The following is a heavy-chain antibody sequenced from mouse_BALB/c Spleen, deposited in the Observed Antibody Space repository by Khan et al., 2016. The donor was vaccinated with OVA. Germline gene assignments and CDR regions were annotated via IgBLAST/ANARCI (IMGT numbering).Heavy chain of an antibody. J-gene: IGHJ3*01. V-gene: IGHV1-77*01. CDR2: IYPGSGST. CDR1: GYTFTDYV. CDR3: ARSYDGAWFAY. Sequence: QVQLKESGPELVKPGTSVKMSCKASGYTFTDYVISWVKQRTGQGLEWIGEIYPGSGSTYYTGKFKGKATLTADKSSNTAYMQLSSLTSEDSAVYFCARSYDGAWFAYWGQGTLVTVSA. D-gene: IGHD1-1*01.